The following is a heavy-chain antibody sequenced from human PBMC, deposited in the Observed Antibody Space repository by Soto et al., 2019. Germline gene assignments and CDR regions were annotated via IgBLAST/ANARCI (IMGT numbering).Heavy chain of an antibody. CDR3: ARGKQWLVRNWYFDL. D-gene: IGHD6-19*01. J-gene: IGHJ2*01. CDR1: GFTFSSYA. CDR2: ISYDGSNK. V-gene: IGHV3-30-3*01. Sequence: QVQLVESGGGVVQPGRSLRLSCAASGFTFSSYAMHWVRQAPGKGLAWVAVISYDGSNKYYADSVKGRFTISRDNSKNTLYLQMNSLRAEDTAVYYCARGKQWLVRNWYFDLWGRGTLVTVSS.